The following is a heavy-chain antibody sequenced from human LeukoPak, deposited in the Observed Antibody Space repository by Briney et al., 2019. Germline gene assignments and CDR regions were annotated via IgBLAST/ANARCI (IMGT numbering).Heavy chain of an antibody. CDR2: INHSGST. V-gene: IGHV4-34*01. D-gene: IGHD1-26*01. CDR1: CGSFSAYY. J-gene: IGHJ4*02. CDR3: ARGNYSGKYWGRYYFDY. Sequence: PSETLSLTCAVYCGSFSAYYWSWIRQPPGKGLEWIGEINHSGSTNYNPSLKSRVTISLDTSKNKFSLKLSSVTAADTAVYYCARGNYSGKYWGRYYFDYWGQGTLVTVSS.